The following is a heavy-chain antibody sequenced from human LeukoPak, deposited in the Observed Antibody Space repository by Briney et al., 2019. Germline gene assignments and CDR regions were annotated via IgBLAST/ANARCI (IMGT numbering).Heavy chain of an antibody. CDR2: TYTSGST. CDR1: GVSVSNFY. Sequence: PSETLSLTCAVSGVSVSNFYWSWIRQPAGKGLEWIGRTYTSGSTNYNPSLKSRVTMSVDTSKNQFSLKLSSVTAADTAVYYCARDLLTIFGVDPFDPWGQGTLVTVSS. CDR3: ARDLLTIFGVDPFDP. D-gene: IGHD3-3*01. V-gene: IGHV4-4*07. J-gene: IGHJ5*02.